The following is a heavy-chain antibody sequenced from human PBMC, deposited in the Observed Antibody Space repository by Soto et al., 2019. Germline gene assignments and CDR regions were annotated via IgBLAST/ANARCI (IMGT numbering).Heavy chain of an antibody. Sequence: ASVKVSCKASGYTFTGYYMHWVRQAPGQGLEWMGWINPNSGGTNYAQKFQGWVTMTRDTSISTAYMELSRLRSDDTAVYYCARMDGDWNYDYYYYYGMDVWGQGTTVTVSS. CDR1: GYTFTGYY. CDR2: INPNSGGT. D-gene: IGHD1-7*01. J-gene: IGHJ6*02. V-gene: IGHV1-2*04. CDR3: ARMDGDWNYDYYYYYGMDV.